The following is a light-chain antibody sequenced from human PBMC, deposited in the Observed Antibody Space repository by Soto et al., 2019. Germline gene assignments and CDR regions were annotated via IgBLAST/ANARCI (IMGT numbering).Light chain of an antibody. CDR2: EVS. J-gene: IGLJ1*01. CDR3: ASYTSSSSYV. V-gene: IGLV2-14*01. CDR1: SSDVGGYNC. Sequence: QSALTQPASVSGSPGQSITISCTGTSSDVGGYNCVSWYQQHPGKAPKLMIYEVSNRPSGVSNRFSGSKSGNTASLTISGLQAEDEADYYCASYTSSSSYVLGTGTKV.